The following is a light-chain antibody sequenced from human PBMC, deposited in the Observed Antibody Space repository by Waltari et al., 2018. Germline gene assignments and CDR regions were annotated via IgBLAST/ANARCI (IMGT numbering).Light chain of an antibody. CDR2: GAS. CDR3: QHYVSLPVT. J-gene: IGKJ1*01. Sequence: EIVLTQSPGTLSLSPGDRATLSCRASQRVSRGLAWYQQNPGQAPRLLSYGASNWATGVPARFSGSGSGTEFSLIISRLEPEDFAVYYCQHYVSLPVTFGQGTKVEIK. V-gene: IGKV3-20*01. CDR1: QRVSRG.